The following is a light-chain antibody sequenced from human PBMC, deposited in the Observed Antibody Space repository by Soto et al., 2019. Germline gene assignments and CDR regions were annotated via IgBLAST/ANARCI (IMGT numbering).Light chain of an antibody. CDR2: GNS. J-gene: IGLJ2*01. CDR1: SSNIGAGYD. Sequence: QSVLTQPPSVSGAPGQRVTISCTGSSSNIGAGYDVHWYQQLPVTAPKPLIYGNSNRPSGVPDRFSGSKSGTSASLAITGLQAEDEADYYCQSYDSSLSGSVFGGGTKLTVL. V-gene: IGLV1-40*01. CDR3: QSYDSSLSGSV.